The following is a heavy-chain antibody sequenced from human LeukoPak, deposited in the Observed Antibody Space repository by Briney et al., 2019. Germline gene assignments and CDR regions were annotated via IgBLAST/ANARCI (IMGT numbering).Heavy chain of an antibody. V-gene: IGHV1-69*05. CDR1: GGTFSSYA. CDR2: IIPIFGTA. Sequence: SVKVSCKASGGTFSSYAISWVRQAPGQGLEWMGGIIPIFGTANYAQKFQGRVTITTDESTSTAYMELSSLRSEDTAVYYCARGGSYCSSTSCYTAYDYWGQGTLVTVSS. D-gene: IGHD2-2*02. CDR3: ARGGSYCSSTSCYTAYDY. J-gene: IGHJ4*02.